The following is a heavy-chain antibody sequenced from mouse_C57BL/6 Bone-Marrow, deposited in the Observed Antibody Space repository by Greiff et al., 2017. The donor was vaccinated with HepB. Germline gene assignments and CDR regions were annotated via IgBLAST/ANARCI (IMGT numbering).Heavy chain of an antibody. D-gene: IGHD3-2*02. CDR2: IYPRDGST. J-gene: IGHJ4*01. V-gene: IGHV1-85*01. CDR1: GYTFTSYD. Sequence: VHLVESGPELVKPGASVKLSCKASGYTFTSYDINWVKQRPGQGLEWIGWIYPRDGSTKYNEKFKGKATLTVDTSSSTAYMELHSLTSEDSAVYFCASRDSSGPYYAMDYWGQGTSVTVSS. CDR3: ASRDSSGPYYAMDY.